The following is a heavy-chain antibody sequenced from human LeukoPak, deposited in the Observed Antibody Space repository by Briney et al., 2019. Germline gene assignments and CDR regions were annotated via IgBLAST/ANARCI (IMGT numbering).Heavy chain of an antibody. CDR1: GFTFSSYA. CDR3: AKEEPLGAKVGGPFDY. V-gene: IGHV3-23*01. Sequence: GGSLRLSCAASGFTFSSYAMSWVRQAPGKGLEWVSAISGSGGSTYYADSVKGRFIISRDNSKNTLYLQMNSLRAEDTAVYYCAKEEPLGAKVGGPFDYWGQGTLVTVSS. CDR2: ISGSGGST. D-gene: IGHD3-16*01. J-gene: IGHJ4*02.